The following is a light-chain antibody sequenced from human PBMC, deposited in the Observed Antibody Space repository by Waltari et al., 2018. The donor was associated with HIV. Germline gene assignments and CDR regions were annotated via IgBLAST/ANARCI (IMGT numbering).Light chain of an antibody. CDR1: SNDLGGYNF. CDR2: EVT. V-gene: IGLV2-8*01. J-gene: IGLJ2*01. CDR3: SSYADTNNLI. Sequence: QSALTQPPSASGSPGQSVTISCTGTSNDLGGYNFGSWYHQPPGKAPKLVLYEVTKRPSGVPDRFSGSKSGNTASLTVSGLQAEDESDYYCSSYADTNNLIFGGGTKLTVL.